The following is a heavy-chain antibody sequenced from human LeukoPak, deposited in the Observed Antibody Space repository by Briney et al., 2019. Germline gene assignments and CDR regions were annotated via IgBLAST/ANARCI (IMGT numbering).Heavy chain of an antibody. J-gene: IGHJ4*02. V-gene: IGHV4-39*07. CDR2: IYYGGSP. Sequence: SETLSLTCTVSGDSISSDNYYWGWLRQSPGKGLEWLGSIYYGGSPYYNPSLESRVTMSVDTSKSQFSLRLSSVTAADTAMYYCARSSDCSRASCFTSYFDSWGQGTLVTVSS. CDR3: ARSSDCSRASCFTSYFDS. D-gene: IGHD2-2*02. CDR1: GDSISSDNYY.